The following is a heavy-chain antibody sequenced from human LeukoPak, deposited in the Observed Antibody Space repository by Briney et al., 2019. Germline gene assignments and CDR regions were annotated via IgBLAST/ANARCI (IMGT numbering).Heavy chain of an antibody. Sequence: SETLSLTCTVSGGSISTYYWSWIRQPPGKGLEWIGYIYSSGYTNYTPSLKSRVTISVDTSKNQFSLKLSSVTAADTAVYYCAREGAYSGRGADYWGQGTLVTVSS. CDR1: GGSISTYY. CDR2: IYSSGYT. V-gene: IGHV4-59*01. J-gene: IGHJ4*02. D-gene: IGHD1-26*01. CDR3: AREGAYSGRGADY.